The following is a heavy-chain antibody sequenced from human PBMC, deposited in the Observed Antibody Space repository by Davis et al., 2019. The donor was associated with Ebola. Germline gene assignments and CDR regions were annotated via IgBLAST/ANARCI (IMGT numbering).Heavy chain of an antibody. CDR3: ASRGFPEAFDI. CDR2: IKQDGSEK. V-gene: IGHV3-7*03. Sequence: GGSLRLSCAASGFTFSTYWMSWVRQAPGKGLEWVANIKQDGSEKYYVDSVKGRFTISRDNAKNSLYLQMNSLRAEDTAVYYCASRGFPEAFDIWGQGTMVTVSS. CDR1: GFTFSTYW. J-gene: IGHJ3*02.